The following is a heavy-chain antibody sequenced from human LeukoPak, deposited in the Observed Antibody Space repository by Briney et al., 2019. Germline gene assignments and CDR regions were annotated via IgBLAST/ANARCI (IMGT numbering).Heavy chain of an antibody. CDR3: ARGIADDY. Sequence: SETLSLTCAVYGGSLSGYYWSWIRQPPGKGLEWIGEINHSGSTNYNPSLKSRVTISVDTSKSQFSLKLSSVTAADTAVYYCARGIADDYWGQGTLVTVSS. CDR2: INHSGST. V-gene: IGHV4-34*01. J-gene: IGHJ4*02. CDR1: GGSLSGYY. D-gene: IGHD6-13*01.